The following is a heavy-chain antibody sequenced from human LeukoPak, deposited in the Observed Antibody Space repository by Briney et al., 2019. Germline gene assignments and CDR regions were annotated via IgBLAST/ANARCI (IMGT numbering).Heavy chain of an antibody. Sequence: SETLSLTCTVSGGSISSYHWSWIRQPPGKGLEWIGSIYYSGSTYYNPSLKSRVTISVDTSKNQFSLKLSSVTAADTAVYYCARFPFDYWGQGTLVTVSS. CDR1: GGSISSYH. CDR2: IYYSGST. V-gene: IGHV4-39*07. CDR3: ARFPFDY. J-gene: IGHJ4*02.